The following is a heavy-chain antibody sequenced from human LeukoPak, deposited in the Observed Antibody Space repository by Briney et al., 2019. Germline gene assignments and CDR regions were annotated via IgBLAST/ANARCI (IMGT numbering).Heavy chain of an antibody. D-gene: IGHD2-15*01. V-gene: IGHV3-23*01. Sequence: GGSLRLSCAASGFTYSSYAMSWVRQAPGKGLEWVSTISGSGGSTYYADSVKGRFAVSRDNSKNTLYLQMNTLRAEDTAVYYCAKSVVVITFRFDDWGQGALVTVSS. J-gene: IGHJ4*02. CDR1: GFTYSSYA. CDR3: AKSVVVITFRFDD. CDR2: ISGSGGST.